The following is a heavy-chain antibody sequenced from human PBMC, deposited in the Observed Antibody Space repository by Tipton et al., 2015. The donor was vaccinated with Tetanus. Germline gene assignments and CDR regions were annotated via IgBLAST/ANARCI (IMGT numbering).Heavy chain of an antibody. J-gene: IGHJ6*02. V-gene: IGHV3-7*04. CDR1: GISFSSYW. CDR2: IKQDGSDK. CDR3: ARGIFRYFA. Sequence: SLRLSCAASGISFSSYWMSWVRQAPGKGLEWVANIKQDGSDKYYVDSVKGRFTISRDNAKNSLSLQMNSLRAEDTAVYYCARGIFRYFAWGQGTTVTVSS. D-gene: IGHD3-9*01.